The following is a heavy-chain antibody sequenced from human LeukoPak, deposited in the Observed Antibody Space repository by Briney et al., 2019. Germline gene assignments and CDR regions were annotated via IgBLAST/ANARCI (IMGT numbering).Heavy chain of an antibody. D-gene: IGHD4-17*01. CDR1: GYTFTSYV. V-gene: IGHV1-18*01. CDR3: AREGLYGDYSDY. J-gene: IGHJ4*02. CDR2: ISTYNGNT. Sequence: ASVKVSCKASGYTFTSYVINWVRQAPGQGLEWMGWISTYNGNTNYAQELQGRVTMTTNTSTTTAYMELRSLRSDDTAMYYCAREGLYGDYSDYWGQGTLVTVSS.